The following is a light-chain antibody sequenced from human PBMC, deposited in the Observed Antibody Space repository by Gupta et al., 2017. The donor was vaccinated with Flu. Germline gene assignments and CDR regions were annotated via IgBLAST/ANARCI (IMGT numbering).Light chain of an antibody. CDR3: QQHNSSSPFT. J-gene: IGKJ1*01. CDR1: QSVSSN. Sequence: VVTEPPASLSVCPGERATLSCRASQSVSSNLAWYQQKPGQAPRLLIYGASTRATGIPARFSGSGSGTEFTLPISSLQSADFSVVYCQQHNSSSPFTFGRGTKVEIK. CDR2: GAS. V-gene: IGKV3-15*01.